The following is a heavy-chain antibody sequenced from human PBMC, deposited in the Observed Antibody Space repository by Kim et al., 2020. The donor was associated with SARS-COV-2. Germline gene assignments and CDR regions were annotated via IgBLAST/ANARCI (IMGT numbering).Heavy chain of an antibody. CDR3: AKDGGADCSSTSCYTTPYYSGFDV. CDR2: ISGSGGST. D-gene: IGHD2-2*02. V-gene: IGHV3-23*01. CDR1: GFTFSSYA. Sequence: GGSLRLSCAASGFTFSSYAMSWVRQAPGKGLEWVSAISGSGGSTYYADSVKGRFTISRDNSKNTLYLQMNSLRAEDTAVYYCAKDGGADCSSTSCYTTPYYSGFDVWGQGTPVTVSS. J-gene: IGHJ6*02.